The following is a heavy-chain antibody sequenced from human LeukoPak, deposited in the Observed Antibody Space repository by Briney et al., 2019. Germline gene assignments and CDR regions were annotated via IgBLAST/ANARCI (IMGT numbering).Heavy chain of an antibody. CDR3: ARVLRITMVRGADTFDY. D-gene: IGHD3-10*01. CDR1: GYTFTGYY. V-gene: IGHV1-2*06. CDR2: INPNSGGT. Sequence: GASVKVSCKASGYTFTGYYTHWVRQAPGQGLEWMGRINPNSGGTNYAQKFQGRVTMTRDTSISTAYMELSRLRSDDTAVYYCARVLRITMVRGADTFDYWGQGTLVTVSS. J-gene: IGHJ4*02.